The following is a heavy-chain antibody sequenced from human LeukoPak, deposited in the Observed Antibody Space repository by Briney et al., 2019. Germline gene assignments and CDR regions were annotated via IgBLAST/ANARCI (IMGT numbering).Heavy chain of an antibody. CDR1: GGSISSSSYY. CDR2: IYYSGST. V-gene: IGHV4-39*07. Sequence: SETLSLTCTVSGGSISSSSYYWGWIRQPPGKGLEWIGSIYYSGSTYYNPSLKSRVTISVDTSKNQFSLKLSSVTAADTAVYYCARDPGYNSSSGNNWFDPWGQGTLVTVSS. J-gene: IGHJ5*02. CDR3: ARDPGYNSSSGNNWFDP. D-gene: IGHD6-6*01.